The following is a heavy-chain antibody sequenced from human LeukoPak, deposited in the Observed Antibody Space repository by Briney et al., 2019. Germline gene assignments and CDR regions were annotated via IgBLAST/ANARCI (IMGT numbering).Heavy chain of an antibody. D-gene: IGHD3-10*01. V-gene: IGHV3-74*01. Sequence: PGGSLRLSCAASGFTFSSYWMHWVRQAPGKGLVWVSRINTDGSTTSSADSVRGRFTISRDNAKNTLFLQMNSLRADDTAVYYCGREFGFDYGMDVWGKGATVIVSS. CDR2: INTDGSTT. CDR3: GREFGFDYGMDV. J-gene: IGHJ6*04. CDR1: GFTFSSYW.